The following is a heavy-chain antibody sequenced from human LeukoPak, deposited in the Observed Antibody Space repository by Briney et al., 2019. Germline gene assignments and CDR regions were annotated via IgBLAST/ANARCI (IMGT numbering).Heavy chain of an antibody. Sequence: SETLSLTCTVSGGSISSYYWSWIRQPPGKGLGWIGYIYYSGSTNYNPSLKSRVTISVDTSKNQFSLKLSSVTAADTAVYYCARVRDILTGLYFDYWGQGTLVTVSS. CDR3: ARVRDILTGLYFDY. CDR2: IYYSGST. CDR1: GGSISSYY. V-gene: IGHV4-59*01. D-gene: IGHD3-9*01. J-gene: IGHJ4*02.